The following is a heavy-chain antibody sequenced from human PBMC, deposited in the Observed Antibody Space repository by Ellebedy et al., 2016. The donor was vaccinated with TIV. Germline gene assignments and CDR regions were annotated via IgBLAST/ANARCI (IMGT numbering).Heavy chain of an antibody. Sequence: SETLSLXXTVSGGSISRSSYYWGWIRQPPGKGLEWIGSIYYSGSTYFNPSLKSRVTISVDTSRNQFSLNLISVTAADTAVYYCARLSPQPVPTVEYWGQGTLVAVSS. CDR1: GGSISRSSYY. CDR2: IYYSGST. D-gene: IGHD1-14*01. V-gene: IGHV4-39*01. CDR3: ARLSPQPVPTVEY. J-gene: IGHJ4*02.